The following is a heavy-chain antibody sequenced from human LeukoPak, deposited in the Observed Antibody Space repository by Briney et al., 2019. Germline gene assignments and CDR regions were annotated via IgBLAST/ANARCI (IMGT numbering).Heavy chain of an antibody. CDR1: GFTFSSYE. J-gene: IGHJ4*02. CDR3: ARGPTYAFDY. D-gene: IGHD2-8*01. CDR2: ISSSGSTI. V-gene: IGHV3-48*03. Sequence: GGSLRLSCAASGFTFSSYEMNWVRQAPGKGLEWVSYISSSGSTICYADSVKGRFTISRDNAKNSLYLQMNSLRAEDTAVYYCARGPTYAFDYWGQGTLVTVSS.